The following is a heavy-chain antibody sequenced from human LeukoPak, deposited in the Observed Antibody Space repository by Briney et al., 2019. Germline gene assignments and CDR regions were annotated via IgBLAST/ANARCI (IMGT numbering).Heavy chain of an antibody. D-gene: IGHD2/OR15-2a*01. Sequence: HGESLKISCKGSGYTFSNYWISWVRQTPGKGLEWLGIIYPGDSDARYSPSFQGQLTMSVDKSIDTAYLQWSSLKASDTGTYYCAMQFARFYDFWGQGTLVTVSS. CDR2: IYPGDSDA. CDR3: AMQFARFYDF. CDR1: GYTFSNYW. V-gene: IGHV5-51*01. J-gene: IGHJ4*02.